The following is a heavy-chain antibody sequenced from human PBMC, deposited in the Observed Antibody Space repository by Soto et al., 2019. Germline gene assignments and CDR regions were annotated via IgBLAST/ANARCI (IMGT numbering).Heavy chain of an antibody. Sequence: QVQLQESGPGLVKPSETLSLTCTVSGGSISSYYWSWIRQPPGKGLEWIGYIYYSGSTNYNPSLKSRVTTSVDPSKNQFSLKLSYVTAADAAVYYCARRYGDAFDIWGQGTMVTVSS. J-gene: IGHJ3*02. V-gene: IGHV4-59*08. CDR1: GGSISSYY. D-gene: IGHD4-17*01. CDR2: IYYSGST. CDR3: ARRYGDAFDI.